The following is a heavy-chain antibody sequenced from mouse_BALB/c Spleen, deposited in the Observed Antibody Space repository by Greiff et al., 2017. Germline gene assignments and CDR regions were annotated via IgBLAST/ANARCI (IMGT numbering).Heavy chain of an antibody. Sequence: VQLQESAAELARPGASVKMSCKASGYTFTSYTMHWVKQRPGQGLEWIGYINPSSGYTEYNQKFKDKTTLTADKSSSTAYMQLSSLTSEDSAVYYCASGNWDVYWGQGTTLTVSS. CDR1: GYTFTSYT. V-gene: IGHV1-4*02. J-gene: IGHJ2*01. CDR2: INPSSGYT. D-gene: IGHD4-1*01. CDR3: ASGNWDVY.